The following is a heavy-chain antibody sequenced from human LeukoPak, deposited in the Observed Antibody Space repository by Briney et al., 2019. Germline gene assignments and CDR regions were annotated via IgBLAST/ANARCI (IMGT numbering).Heavy chain of an antibody. CDR2: ISAYNGNT. J-gene: IGHJ4*02. D-gene: IGHD4-17*01. CDR3: ARGDYGDYFDY. Sequence: ASVKVSCKASGYTFTSYDINWVRQATGQGLEWMGWISAYNGNTNYAQKLQGRVTMTTDTSTSTAYMELRSLRSDDTAVYYCARGDYGDYFDYWGQGTLVTVSS. CDR1: GYTFTSYD. V-gene: IGHV1-18*01.